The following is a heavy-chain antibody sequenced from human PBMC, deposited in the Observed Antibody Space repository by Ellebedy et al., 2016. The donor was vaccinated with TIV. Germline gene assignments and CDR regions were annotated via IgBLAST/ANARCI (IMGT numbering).Heavy chain of an antibody. J-gene: IGHJ5*02. Sequence: GGSLRLSCAASGFNFISFSMNWVRQAPGKGLEWISYISGGGGTIYYADSVKGRFTISRDNAKNSLYLQMYSLRAEDTAVYYCARGGHSGSSNRFDPWGQGTLVTVSS. D-gene: IGHD6-19*01. CDR1: GFNFISFS. CDR2: ISGGGGTI. V-gene: IGHV3-48*04. CDR3: ARGGHSGSSNRFDP.